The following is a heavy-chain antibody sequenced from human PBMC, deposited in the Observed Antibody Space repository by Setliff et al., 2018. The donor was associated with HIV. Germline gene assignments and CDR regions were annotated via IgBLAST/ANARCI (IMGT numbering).Heavy chain of an antibody. CDR2: VYSRGNT. V-gene: IGHV4-61*09. Sequence: SETLSLTCDVSGDSFTTTSHSWAWLRQPAGRGLEWIGHVYSRGNTDYNPSLASRVSILMSTSEIQFSLTLNSVTAADTAVYYCARGLTRGGYYYYFYMDVWGKGTTVTVSS. CDR1: GDSFTTTSHS. CDR3: ARGLTRGGYYYYFYMDV. J-gene: IGHJ6*03. D-gene: IGHD7-27*01.